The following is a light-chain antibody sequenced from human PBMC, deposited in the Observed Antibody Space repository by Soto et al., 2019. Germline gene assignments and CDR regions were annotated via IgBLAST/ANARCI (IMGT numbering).Light chain of an antibody. Sequence: EIVLTQSPGTLSLSPGERATLSCRASQSVSGYLAWYQQKPCQAPRLLIYEASRRATGIPARFSGIGSGTDFTLTISSLEPVDFALYYCEQRCNWPLTFGGGTQVEIK. CDR1: QSVSGY. J-gene: IGKJ4*01. V-gene: IGKV3-11*01. CDR3: EQRCNWPLT. CDR2: EAS.